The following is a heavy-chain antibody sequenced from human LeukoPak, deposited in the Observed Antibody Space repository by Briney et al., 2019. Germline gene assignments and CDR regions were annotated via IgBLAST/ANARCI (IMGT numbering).Heavy chain of an antibody. CDR2: IYYSGST. V-gene: IGHV4-30-4*01. D-gene: IGHD6-19*01. Sequence: PSQTLSLTCTVSGGSISSGDYYWSWIRQPPGKGLEWIGYIYYSGSTYYNPSLKSRVTISVDTSKNQFSLKLSSVTAADTAVYYCARSSGWYGYFQHWGQGTLVTVSS. CDR1: GGSISSGDYY. CDR3: ARSSGWYGYFQH. J-gene: IGHJ1*01.